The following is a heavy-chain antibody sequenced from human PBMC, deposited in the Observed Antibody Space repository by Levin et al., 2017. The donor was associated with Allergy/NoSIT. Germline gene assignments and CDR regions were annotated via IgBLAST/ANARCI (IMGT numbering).Heavy chain of an antibody. CDR3: ARDCGGSCYYFDY. Sequence: GGSLRLSCAASGFTFSSYAIHWVRQAPGKGLEWVAVISYDGSNKYYADSVKGRFTISRDNSKNTLYLQMNSLKTEDTAVYYCARDCGGSCYYFDYWGQGTLVTVSS. J-gene: IGHJ4*02. D-gene: IGHD2-15*01. CDR1: GFTFSSYA. CDR2: ISYDGSNK. V-gene: IGHV3-30-3*01.